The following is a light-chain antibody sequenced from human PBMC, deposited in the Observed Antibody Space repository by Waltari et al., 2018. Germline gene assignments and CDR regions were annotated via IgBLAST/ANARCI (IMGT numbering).Light chain of an antibody. CDR2: RND. Sequence: QSVVTQPPSASGTPGQRVTIPCSGRSSHIGSNFFYWYQQLPGATPKVLIFRNDRRPAGVPDRFSGSKSGTSASLDISGLRSEDEANYYCATWDGSLSAVVFGGGTKLTVL. J-gene: IGLJ2*01. V-gene: IGLV1-47*01. CDR3: ATWDGSLSAVV. CDR1: SSHIGSNF.